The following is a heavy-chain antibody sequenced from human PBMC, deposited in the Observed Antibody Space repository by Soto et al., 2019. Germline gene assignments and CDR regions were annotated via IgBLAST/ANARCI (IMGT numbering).Heavy chain of an antibody. J-gene: IGHJ4*02. CDR3: ATESYYHWQY. D-gene: IGHD3-9*01. CDR1: GFTFSGYW. V-gene: IGHV3-7*01. CDR2: IKQDGSVX. Sequence: EVQLVESGGDLVQPGGSLRLSCAASGFTFSGYWMAWVRQAPGKGLEWVANIKQDGSVXYYVDSLKGRFTTXRDNAKXXXXXXXXXXXXXXXXXXXCATESYYHWQYWGQGTLVTVSS.